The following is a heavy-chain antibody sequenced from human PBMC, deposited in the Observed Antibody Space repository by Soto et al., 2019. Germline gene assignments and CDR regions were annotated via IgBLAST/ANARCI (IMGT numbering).Heavy chain of an antibody. CDR2: VHISGHS. CDR3: ARVRQGCSANNCYFDP. J-gene: IGHJ5*01. V-gene: IGHV4-4*02. CDR1: GGSVRTPDW. D-gene: IGHD1-1*01. Sequence: SETLSLTCTLSGGSVRTPDWWNWVRQSPDKGLEWIAEVHISGHSNYNPSLRSRVSVSIDSSKNQFYLNLNSVTAADTAIYYCARVRQGCSANNCYFDPWGQGTQVTVSS.